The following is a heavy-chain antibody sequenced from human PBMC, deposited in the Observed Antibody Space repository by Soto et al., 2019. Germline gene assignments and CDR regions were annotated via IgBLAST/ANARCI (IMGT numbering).Heavy chain of an antibody. Sequence: RGALRVSCASSGFTFSNYGMHWVRQTPGKGLELVAVISYDGSHQFYTDSVKGRFTISRDNSKNTLYLQMNSLKTEDTAMYYCAKDPKCCTIGSHFLDNWFDPWGQGTLVTVSS. CDR2: ISYDGSHQ. V-gene: IGHV3-30*18. D-gene: IGHD2-8*01. CDR1: GFTFSNYG. J-gene: IGHJ5*02. CDR3: AKDPKCCTIGSHFLDNWFDP.